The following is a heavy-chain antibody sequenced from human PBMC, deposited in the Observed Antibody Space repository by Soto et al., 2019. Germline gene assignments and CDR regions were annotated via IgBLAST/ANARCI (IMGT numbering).Heavy chain of an antibody. CDR1: GYSFTSYW. CDR3: ARRTTRVLLDY. CDR2: IYPGDSDT. J-gene: IGHJ4*02. V-gene: IGHV5-51*01. D-gene: IGHD1-1*01. Sequence: GESLKISCKGSGYSFTSYWIGRVRQLPGKGLEWMGIIYPGDSDTRYSPSFQGQVTISADKSISTAYLQWSSLKASDTAMYYWARRTTRVLLDYWGQGTLVTVSS.